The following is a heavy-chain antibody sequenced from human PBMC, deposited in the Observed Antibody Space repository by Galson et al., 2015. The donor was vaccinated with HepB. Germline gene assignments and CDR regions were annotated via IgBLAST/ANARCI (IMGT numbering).Heavy chain of an antibody. CDR2: LSGSGTTI. CDR1: GFTFNNYA. Sequence: SLRLSCAASGFTFNNYAMSWVRQAPGKGLEWVSGLSGSGTTIKYAASVTGRFTISRDTSKNMLYLQMSSLRAEDTAVYYCANGCSYTKCANYFFYMAVWGEGTTVTVSS. V-gene: IGHV3-23*01. CDR3: ANGCSYTKCANYFFYMAV. J-gene: IGHJ6*03. D-gene: IGHD2-2*01.